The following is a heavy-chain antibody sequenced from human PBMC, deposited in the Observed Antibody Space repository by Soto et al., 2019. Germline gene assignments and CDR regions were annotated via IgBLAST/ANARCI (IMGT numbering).Heavy chain of an antibody. CDR2: IIPILGIA. CDR1: GGTFSSYT. D-gene: IGHD3-16*01. CDR3: AREEGETRPGNV. J-gene: IGHJ6*04. V-gene: IGHV1-69*04. Sequence: ASVKVSCKASGGTFSSYTISWVRQAPGQGLEWMGRIIPILGIANYAQKFQGRVTITADKSTSTAYMELSSLRSEDTAVYYCAREEGETRPGNVWGKGTTVTVSS.